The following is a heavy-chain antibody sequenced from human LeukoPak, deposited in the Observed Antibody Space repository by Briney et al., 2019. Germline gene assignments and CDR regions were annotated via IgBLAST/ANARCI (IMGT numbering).Heavy chain of an antibody. J-gene: IGHJ6*03. Sequence: GASVKVSCKASGYTFTSYDINWVRQATGQGLEWMGWVNTNSGNTGYAQKFQGRVTMTRSTSISTAYMELSSLRSEDTAVYYCARAPQWFGESKYYMDVWGKGTTVTISS. CDR1: GYTFTSYD. D-gene: IGHD3-10*01. CDR3: ARAPQWFGESKYYMDV. CDR2: VNTNSGNT. V-gene: IGHV1-8*01.